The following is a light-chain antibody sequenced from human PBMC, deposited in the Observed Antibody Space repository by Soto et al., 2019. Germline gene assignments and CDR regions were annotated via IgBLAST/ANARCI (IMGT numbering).Light chain of an antibody. CDR3: CSYGGSYV. Sequence: QSVLTQPASVSGSPGQSITISCTGTSSDVGSYNLVSWYQQHPGKAPKVMIYEVSKRPSGVSNRFSGSKSGNTASLTISGLQAEDEADYYCCSYGGSYVFGPWTKLTVL. V-gene: IGLV2-23*02. CDR1: SSDVGSYNL. CDR2: EVS. J-gene: IGLJ1*01.